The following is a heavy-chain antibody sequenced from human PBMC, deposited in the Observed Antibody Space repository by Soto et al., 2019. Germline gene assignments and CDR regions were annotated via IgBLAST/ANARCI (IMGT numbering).Heavy chain of an antibody. V-gene: IGHV3-48*02. D-gene: IGHD2-8*01. CDR1: GFTFSSYS. CDR3: ARDTTYCPNGVCYTSYYYYGMDV. J-gene: IGHJ6*02. CDR2: ISSSSSTI. Sequence: GGSLRLSCAASGFTFSSYSMNWVRQAPGKGLEWVSYISSSSSTIYYADSVKGRFTISRDNAKNSLYLQMNSLRDEDTAVYYCARDTTYCPNGVCYTSYYYYGMDVWGQGTTVTVSS.